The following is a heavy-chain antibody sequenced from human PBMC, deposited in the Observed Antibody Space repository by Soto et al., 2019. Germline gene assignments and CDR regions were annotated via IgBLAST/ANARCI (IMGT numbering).Heavy chain of an antibody. Sequence: QVQLQESGPGLVKPSETLSLTCTVSGGSISSYYWSWIRQPPGKGLEWIGYIYYSGSTNYNPSLKSRVTISVDTSKNHFSLKLSSVPATDTAVYYCARAYGDYVFDFWGQGTLVTVSS. CDR3: ARAYGDYVFDF. V-gene: IGHV4-59*01. CDR1: GGSISSYY. J-gene: IGHJ4*02. D-gene: IGHD4-17*01. CDR2: IYYSGST.